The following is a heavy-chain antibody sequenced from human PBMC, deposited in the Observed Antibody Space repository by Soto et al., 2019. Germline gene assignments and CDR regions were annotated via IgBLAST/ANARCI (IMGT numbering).Heavy chain of an antibody. V-gene: IGHV3-23*01. CDR1: GFTFSSYA. CDR3: AKVRTLRDFTRTSCMGAFDI. Sequence: EVQLLESGGGLVQPGGSLRLSCAASGFTFSSYAMSWVRQAPGKGLEWDSAITASGDTTYYADSVKGRFTISRDNSKRTMYLPMNSLRAEDTAVYYFAKVRTLRDFTRTSCMGAFDIWGQGTMVTVSS. CDR2: ITASGDTT. D-gene: IGHD2-2*01. J-gene: IGHJ3*02.